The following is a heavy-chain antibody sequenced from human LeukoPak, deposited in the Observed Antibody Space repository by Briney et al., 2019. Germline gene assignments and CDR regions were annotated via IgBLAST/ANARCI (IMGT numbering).Heavy chain of an antibody. CDR3: ALFSWPYY. CDR2: IKSDGSST. V-gene: IGHV3-74*01. CDR1: GFTFSSNW. Sequence: QPGGPLRLSCAASGFTFSSNWMHWVRQAPGKGLVWVSRIKSDGSSTSYADSVKGRFTISRDNAKNTLYLQMNSLRAEDTAVYYCALFSWPYYWGQGTLVTVSS. J-gene: IGHJ4*02.